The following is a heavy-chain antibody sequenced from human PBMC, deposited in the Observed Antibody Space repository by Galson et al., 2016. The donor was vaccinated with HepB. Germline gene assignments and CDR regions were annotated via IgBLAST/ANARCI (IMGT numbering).Heavy chain of an antibody. J-gene: IGHJ4*02. D-gene: IGHD4-17*01. CDR1: GDSFGGSV. CDR3: ARGTTAIEYYFEY. V-gene: IGHV1-69*13. CDR2: ISPTFGTT. Sequence: SVKVSCKASGDSFGGSVISWVRQAPGQGLEWMGKISPTFGTTKYAQKFHGRVAITADESTSTVYIQLDRLRSEDTAMYYCARGTTAIEYYFEYWGQGTLVTVSS.